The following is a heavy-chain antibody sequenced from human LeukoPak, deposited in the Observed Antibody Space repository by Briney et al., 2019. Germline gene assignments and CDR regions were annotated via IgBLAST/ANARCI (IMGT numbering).Heavy chain of an antibody. CDR2: INPNSGGS. J-gene: IGHJ4*02. CDR1: GYTFTYYY. Sequence: ASVKVSCKTSGYTFTYYYIHWVRQAPGQGLEWMGWINPNSGGSNYAQNFQGRVTMSRDTSTSTAYMELNSLRSDDTAVYYCAREPRVGESTSNFWGQGTLVTVSS. CDR3: AREPRVGESTSNF. D-gene: IGHD3-16*01. V-gene: IGHV1-2*02.